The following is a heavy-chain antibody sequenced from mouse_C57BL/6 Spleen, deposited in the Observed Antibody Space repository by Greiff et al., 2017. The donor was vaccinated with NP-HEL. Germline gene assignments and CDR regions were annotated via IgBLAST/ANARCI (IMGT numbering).Heavy chain of an antibody. D-gene: IGHD2-4*01. J-gene: IGHJ3*01. Sequence: EVQRVESGGGLVQSGRSLRLSCATSGFTFSDFYMEWVRQAPGKGLEWIAASRNKANDYTTEYSASVKGRFIVSRDTSQSILYLQMNALRAEDTAIYYCARDALYYDYDGFAYWGQGTLVTVSA. CDR3: ARDALYYDYDGFAY. CDR2: SRNKANDYTT. V-gene: IGHV7-1*01. CDR1: GFTFSDFY.